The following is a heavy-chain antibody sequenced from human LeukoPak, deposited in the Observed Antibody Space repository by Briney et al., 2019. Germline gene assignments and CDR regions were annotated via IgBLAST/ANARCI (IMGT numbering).Heavy chain of an antibody. D-gene: IGHD6-19*01. CDR1: GFPVSNAW. CDR2: IKSISDGGAT. J-gene: IGHJ4*02. Sequence: PGGSLRLSCAASGFPVSNAWMSWVRQAPGKGLEWVGRIKSISDGGATDFAAPVKGRFSMSRDDSKNTLFLQMNSLNSEDTAVYYCTKDKFSGGWYGGFDSWGQGTLVTVSS. CDR3: TKDKFSGGWYGGFDS. V-gene: IGHV3-15*01.